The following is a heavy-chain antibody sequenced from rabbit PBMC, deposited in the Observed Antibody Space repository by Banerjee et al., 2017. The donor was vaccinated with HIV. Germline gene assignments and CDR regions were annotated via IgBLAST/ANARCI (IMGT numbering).Heavy chain of an antibody. D-gene: IGHD3-1*01. CDR2: IDPVFGST. CDR1: GFDFSSYG. CDR3: ARWGRAYPPNL. Sequence: QEQLVESGGGLVQPGGSLKLSCKASGFDFSSYGVSWVRQAPGKGLEWIGYIDPVFGSTYYASWAKGRFTISKASSTTVTLQMTSLTAADTATYFCARWGRAYPPNLWGPGTLVTVS. V-gene: IGHV1S39*01. J-gene: IGHJ4*01.